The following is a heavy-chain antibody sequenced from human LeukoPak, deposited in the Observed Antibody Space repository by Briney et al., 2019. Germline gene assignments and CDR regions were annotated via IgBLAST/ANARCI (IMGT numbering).Heavy chain of an antibody. V-gene: IGHV1-69*04. J-gene: IGHJ1*01. CDR1: GGTFSSYA. D-gene: IGHD6-19*01. CDR2: IIPIFGIA. CDR3: AREAVAGEYFQH. Sequence: SVKVSCKASGGTFSSYAINWVRQAPGQGLEWMGRIIPIFGIANYAQKFQGRVTITADKSTSTAYMELSSLRSEDTAVYYCAREAVAGEYFQHWGQGTLVTVSS.